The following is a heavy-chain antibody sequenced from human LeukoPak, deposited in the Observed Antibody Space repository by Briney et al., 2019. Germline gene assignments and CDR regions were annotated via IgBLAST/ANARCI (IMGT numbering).Heavy chain of an antibody. CDR2: ISGSGGST. CDR1: GFTFSSYA. Sequence: PGGSLRLSCAASGFTFSSYAMSWVRQAPGKGLEWVSAISGSGGSTYYADSVKGRFTISRDNSKNTLFLQMNSLRAEDTAVYYCARGGHYTFWSGYSDYHSMDVWGKGTTVTVYS. CDR3: ARGGHYTFWSGYSDYHSMDV. D-gene: IGHD3-3*01. V-gene: IGHV3-23*01. J-gene: IGHJ6*03.